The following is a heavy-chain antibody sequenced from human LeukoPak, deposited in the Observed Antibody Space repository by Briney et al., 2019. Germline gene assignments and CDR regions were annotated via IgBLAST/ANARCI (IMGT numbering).Heavy chain of an antibody. Sequence: GASVKVSCKASGYTFTSYGISWVRQAPGQGLEWMGWISAYNGNTNYAQKLQGRVTMTTDTSTSTAYMELRSLRSDDTAVYYCARGRGSGGKENWFDPWGQGTLVTVSS. J-gene: IGHJ5*02. CDR1: GYTFTSYG. CDR3: ARGRGSGGKENWFDP. CDR2: ISAYNGNT. D-gene: IGHD3-10*01. V-gene: IGHV1-18*01.